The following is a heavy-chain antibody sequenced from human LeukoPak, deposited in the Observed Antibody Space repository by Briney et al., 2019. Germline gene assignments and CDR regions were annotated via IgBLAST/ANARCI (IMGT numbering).Heavy chain of an antibody. CDR2: IYTSGST. Sequence: SETLSLTCTVSGGSISSGNYYWSWIRQPAGKGLEWIGRIYTSGSTNYNPSLKSRVTISVDTSKNQFSLKLSSVTAADTAVYYCASPRPYSSGWYYFDYWGQGTLFPVSS. CDR3: ASPRPYSSGWYYFDY. J-gene: IGHJ4*02. CDR1: GGSISSGNYY. D-gene: IGHD6-19*01. V-gene: IGHV4-61*02.